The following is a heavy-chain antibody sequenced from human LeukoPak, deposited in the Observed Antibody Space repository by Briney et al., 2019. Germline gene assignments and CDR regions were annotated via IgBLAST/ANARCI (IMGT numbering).Heavy chain of an antibody. CDR2: ISSGGSYI. D-gene: IGHD2-15*01. Sequence: PGGSLRLSCVGSKFTFSTSNMDWVRQAPGKGLEWVSSISSGGSYIHYADSVKGRFTVSRDNAKNSLSLQMNSLRVEDTAVYYCARDPGGFDIWGQGTVVTVSS. J-gene: IGHJ3*02. CDR1: KFTFSTSN. CDR3: ARDPGGFDI. V-gene: IGHV3-21*01.